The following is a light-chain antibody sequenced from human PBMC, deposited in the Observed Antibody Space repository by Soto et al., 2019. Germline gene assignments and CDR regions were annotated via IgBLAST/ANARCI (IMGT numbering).Light chain of an antibody. CDR1: QSIGTW. V-gene: IGKV1-5*01. CDR3: QQSDTYPLT. Sequence: DIQMTQSPSTLSASVGDRVTITCRASQSIGTWLAWYQHRPGKAPSLLIYDASTLRSGVPSRFSGSGSGTEFTLTISSLQADDFATYCCQQSDTYPLTFGQGTRLDIK. J-gene: IGKJ5*01. CDR2: DAS.